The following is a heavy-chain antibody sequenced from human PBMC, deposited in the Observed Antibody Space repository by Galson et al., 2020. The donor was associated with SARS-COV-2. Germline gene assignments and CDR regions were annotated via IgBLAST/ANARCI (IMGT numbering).Heavy chain of an antibody. CDR3: AKGVGIIRGILYFDP. CDR1: GYTLTGLS. Sequence: ASVKVSCKDSGYTLTGLSIHWVRQAPGKGFEWMGGFDPEDGETIYSQKFQGRVTMTEDTSTDTAYMELSGLTSEDTAVYYCAKGVGIIRGILYFDPWGQGTLVTVVS. D-gene: IGHD3-10*01. CDR2: FDPEDGET. V-gene: IGHV1-24*01. J-gene: IGHJ5*02.